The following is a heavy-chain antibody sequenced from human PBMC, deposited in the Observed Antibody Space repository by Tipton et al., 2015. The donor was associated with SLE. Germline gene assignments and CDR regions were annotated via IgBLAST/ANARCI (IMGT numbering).Heavy chain of an antibody. CDR1: GGSISSHY. CDR3: AAGYPAAQ. CDR2: IYYSGST. D-gene: IGHD5-12*01. V-gene: IGHV4-59*11. J-gene: IGHJ4*02. Sequence: TLSLTCTVSGGSISSHYWRWIRQPPGKGLEWSGSIYYSGSTYYNPSLKSRVTISVDTSKNQFSLKPSSVTAADTAVYYCAAGYPAAQWGQGTLVTVSS.